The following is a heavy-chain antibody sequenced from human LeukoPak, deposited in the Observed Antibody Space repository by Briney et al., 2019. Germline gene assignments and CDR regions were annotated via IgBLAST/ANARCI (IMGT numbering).Heavy chain of an antibody. CDR3: AGNCSSTSCYTGSWFDP. CDR1: GYTFTSYG. V-gene: IGHV1-18*01. D-gene: IGHD2-2*02. J-gene: IGHJ5*02. CDR2: ISAYNGNT. Sequence: ASVKVSCKASGYTFTSYGISWVRQAPGQGLEWMGWISAYNGNTNYAQKLQGRVTMTTDTSTSTAYMELRSLRSDDTAVYYCAGNCSSTSCYTGSWFDPWGQGTLVTVSS.